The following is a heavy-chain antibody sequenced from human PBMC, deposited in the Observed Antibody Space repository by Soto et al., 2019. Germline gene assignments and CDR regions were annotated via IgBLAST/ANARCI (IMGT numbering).Heavy chain of an antibody. J-gene: IGHJ6*02. CDR1: GFPISTYG. Sequence: EVQLLESGGGLVQPGGSLRLSCAASGFPISTYGMSWVRQAPGKGLEWVSSITGTGGDTYYADSVKGRFTSSRDNSNNMLYLPMNSLRVEDTAVYYCARIRGYWYGLDVWGQGTTITVSS. CDR2: ITGTGGDT. V-gene: IGHV3-23*01. CDR3: ARIRGYWYGLDV.